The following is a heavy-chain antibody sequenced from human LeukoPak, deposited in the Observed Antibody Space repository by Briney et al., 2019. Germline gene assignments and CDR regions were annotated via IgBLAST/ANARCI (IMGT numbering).Heavy chain of an antibody. D-gene: IGHD3-3*01. V-gene: IGHV1-24*01. CDR2: FDPEDGET. J-gene: IGHJ4*02. Sequence: GGSLRLSCAASGFAFSDYGMHWVRQAPGKGLEWMGGFDPEDGETIYAQKFQGRVTMTEDTSTDTAYMELSSLRSEDTAVYYCATGRYDFWSGYYGYWGQGTLVTVSS. CDR1: GFAFSDYG. CDR3: ATGRYDFWSGYYGY.